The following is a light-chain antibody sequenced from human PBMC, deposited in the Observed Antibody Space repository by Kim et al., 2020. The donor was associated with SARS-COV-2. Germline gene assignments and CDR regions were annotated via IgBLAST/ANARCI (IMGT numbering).Light chain of an antibody. CDR1: SLRTYS. V-gene: IGLV3-19*01. J-gene: IGLJ2*01. CDR3: KSRDSSGNRLV. Sequence: SSELTQDPAVSVALGQTVRITCQGDSLRTYSATWYQQKPGQAPVLVISANNNRPSGIPDRFSGSTSGNTVSLTITGAQAEDEADYYCKSRDSSGNRLVFGGGTKVTVL. CDR2: ANN.